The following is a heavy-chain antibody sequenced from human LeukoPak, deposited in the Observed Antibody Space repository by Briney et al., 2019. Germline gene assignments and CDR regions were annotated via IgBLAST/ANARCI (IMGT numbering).Heavy chain of an antibody. V-gene: IGHV3-66*01. CDR1: GFTFSSYW. CDR2: IYSGGST. D-gene: IGHD4-11*01. J-gene: IGHJ5*02. CDR3: AREDYLNWFDP. Sequence: GGSLRLSCAASGFTFSSYWMSWVRQAPGKGLEWVSVIYSGGSTYYADSVKGRFTISRDNSKNTLYLQMNSLRAEDTAVYYCAREDYLNWFDPWGQGTLVTVSS.